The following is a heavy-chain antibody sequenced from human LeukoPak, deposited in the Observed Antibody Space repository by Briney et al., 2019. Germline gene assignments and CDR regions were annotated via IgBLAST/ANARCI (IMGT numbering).Heavy chain of an antibody. V-gene: IGHV3-23*01. J-gene: IGHJ4*02. CDR1: GFTFSSYA. CDR2: ISGSGGST. CDR3: AKELTPDCSSTSCYSY. Sequence: GGSLRLSRAASGFTFSSYAMSWVRQAPGKGLEWVSAISGSGGSTYYADSVKGRFTISRDNSKNTLYLQMNSLRAEDTAVYYCAKELTPDCSSTSCYSYWGQGTLVTVSS. D-gene: IGHD2-2*02.